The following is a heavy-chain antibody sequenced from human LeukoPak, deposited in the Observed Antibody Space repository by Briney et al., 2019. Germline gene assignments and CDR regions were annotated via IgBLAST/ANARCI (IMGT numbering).Heavy chain of an antibody. D-gene: IGHD3-16*01. V-gene: IGHV3-23*01. CDR1: GYTFSSHG. CDR2: INGAGDNT. Sequence: GGSLRLSCSASGYTFSSHGPTWVRQAPGKGLEWVSTINGAGDNTRYAETVKGRFAISRDNSKNTLYLHMSDLRAEDTAIYYCAKVTVCFGCYFDFWGQGTPVTVSS. J-gene: IGHJ4*02. CDR3: AKVTVCFGCYFDF.